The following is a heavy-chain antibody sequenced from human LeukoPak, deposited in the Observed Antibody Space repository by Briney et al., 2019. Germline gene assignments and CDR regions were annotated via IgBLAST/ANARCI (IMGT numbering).Heavy chain of an antibody. D-gene: IGHD4-17*01. CDR1: GYTFTDYA. Sequence: ASVKVSCKASGYTFTDYAVNWVRQAPGQGLEWMGWMNTKTGNPMYAQGFTGRFVFSLDTSVTTAYLQINSLTAEDTAIYYCAKIDYGGSDFDYWGQGALVTVSS. CDR3: AKIDYGGSDFDY. J-gene: IGHJ4*02. CDR2: MNTKTGNP. V-gene: IGHV7-4-1*02.